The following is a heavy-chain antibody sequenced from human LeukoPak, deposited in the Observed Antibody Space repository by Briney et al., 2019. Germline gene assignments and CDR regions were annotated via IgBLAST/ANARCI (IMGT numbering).Heavy chain of an antibody. Sequence: GASVTVSCKASGYTFTSYDINWVRQATGQGLEWMGWMNPYSVSTVYAQKFQGRVTMTRNTSTSTAYMDLSSLRSEDTAVYSCARGYYESSAYYFDYWGQGTLVTVSS. V-gene: IGHV1-8*01. CDR2: MNPYSVST. CDR1: GYTFTSYD. D-gene: IGHD3-22*01. CDR3: ARGYYESSAYYFDY. J-gene: IGHJ4*02.